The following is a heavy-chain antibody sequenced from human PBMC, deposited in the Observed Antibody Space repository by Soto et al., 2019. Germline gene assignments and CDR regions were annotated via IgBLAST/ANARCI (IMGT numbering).Heavy chain of an antibody. V-gene: IGHV4-34*01. J-gene: IGHJ3*02. D-gene: IGHD5-12*01. CDR3: ARGAAQGRWLQRSAFDI. CDR1: GGSFSGYY. CDR2: INHSGST. Sequence: SETLSLTCAVYGGSFSGYYWSWIRQPPGKGLEWIGEINHSGSTNYNPSLKSRVTISVDTSKNQFSLKLSSVTAADTAVYYCARGAAQGRWLQRSAFDIWGQGTMVTVSS.